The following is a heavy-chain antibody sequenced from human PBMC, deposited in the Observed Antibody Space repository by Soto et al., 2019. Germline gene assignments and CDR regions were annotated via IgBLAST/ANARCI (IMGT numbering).Heavy chain of an antibody. D-gene: IGHD2-15*01. CDR2: IKTSAEGGAT. V-gene: IGHV3-15*07. J-gene: IGHJ6*02. CDR3: TTGSVEGV. CDR1: GFTFNTAW. Sequence: EVQLVESGGGLVKPGGSLRLSCAASGFTFNTAWMNWVRQAPGEGLEWVGRIKTSAEGGATDYAAPVQGRFTISRDDSKNALYLHMNSLKTEDTAVYYCTTGSVEGVWGQGTTVTVSS.